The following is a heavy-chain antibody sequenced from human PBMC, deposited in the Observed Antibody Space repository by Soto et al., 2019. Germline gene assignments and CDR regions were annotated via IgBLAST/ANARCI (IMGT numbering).Heavy chain of an antibody. CDR2: IYYSGST. V-gene: IGHV4-39*01. CDR3: ARHTDDYGDFDY. J-gene: IGHJ4*02. D-gene: IGHD4-17*01. CDR1: GCSISSSSYY. Sequence: TLSLTCTVSGCSISSSSYYWGWIRQPPGKGLEWIGSIYYSGSTYYNPSLKSRVTISVDTSKNQFSLKLSSVTAADTAVYYCARHTDDYGDFDYWGQGTLVTVSS.